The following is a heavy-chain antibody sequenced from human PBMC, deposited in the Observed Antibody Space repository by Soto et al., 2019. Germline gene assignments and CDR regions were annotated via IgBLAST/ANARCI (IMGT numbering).Heavy chain of an antibody. D-gene: IGHD1-26*01. Sequence: ASVKVSCKASGYTFTSYTMNWVRQAPGQRLEWMGWINAGNGNIKYSEEFQGRVTMTRNTSISTAYMELSSLRSEDTAVYYCARGREGGSKTDYWGQGTLVTVSS. J-gene: IGHJ4*02. CDR1: GYTFTSYT. V-gene: IGHV1-3*03. CDR3: ARGREGGSKTDY. CDR2: INAGNGNI.